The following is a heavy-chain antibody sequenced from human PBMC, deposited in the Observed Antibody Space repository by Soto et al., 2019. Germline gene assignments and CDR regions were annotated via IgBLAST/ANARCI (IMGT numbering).Heavy chain of an antibody. CDR1: GYTFTSYG. CDR3: AMDYGDRPEYFKH. Sequence: QVQLVQSGPDLKRPGASMKDSCQASGYTFTSYGISWVRQAPGQGLEWMAWISPLKGRTQYSQKAQGRVTLSTDTSSNTAYMEMTTLRVDDTAVYYCAMDYGDRPEYFKHWGQGTLVTVS. J-gene: IGHJ1*01. D-gene: IGHD4-17*01. V-gene: IGHV1-18*04. CDR2: ISPLKGRT.